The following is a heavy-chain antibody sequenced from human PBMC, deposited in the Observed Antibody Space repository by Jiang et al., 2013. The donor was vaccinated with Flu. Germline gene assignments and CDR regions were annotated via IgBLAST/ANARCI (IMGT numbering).Heavy chain of an antibody. CDR1: GVTFSSYG. J-gene: IGHJ6*02. D-gene: IGHD1-26*01. CDR2: IIPMFGVA. CDR3: ARDSPGIVARGHYYGMDV. Sequence: SSVKVSCKASGVTFSSYGISWVRQAPGQGLEWMGGIIPMFGVAKYTQKFQGRVTITADKSTSTAYMELSSLRSEDTAVYYCARDSPGIVARGHYYGMDVWGQGTTVTVSS. V-gene: IGHV1-69*17.